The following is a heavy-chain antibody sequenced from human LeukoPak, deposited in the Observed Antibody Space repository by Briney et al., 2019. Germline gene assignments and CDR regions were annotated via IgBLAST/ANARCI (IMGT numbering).Heavy chain of an antibody. CDR1: GFIFSNLW. CDR2: IKEDGSEK. CDR3: ARGSGWLDY. V-gene: IGHV3-7*01. J-gene: IGHJ4*02. Sequence: GGSLRLSCAASGFIFSNLWMTWVRQAPGKGLEWVANIKEDGSEKGYVDSVKGRFTISRDNAKNSLFLQMDSLRAEDTAVYYCARGSGWLDYWGQGTLVTVSS. D-gene: IGHD6-19*01.